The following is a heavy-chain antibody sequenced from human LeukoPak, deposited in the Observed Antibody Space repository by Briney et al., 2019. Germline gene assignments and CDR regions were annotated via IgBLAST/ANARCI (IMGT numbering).Heavy chain of an antibody. D-gene: IGHD5-18*01. CDR1: GFSFRGYY. CDR3: ARGRYNSGY. CDR2: ISSGSIYT. Sequence: GGSLRLSCEASGFSFRGYYMSWIRQAPERGLEWVSDISSGSIYTNYADSVKGRFTISRDDAKNSLYLQMNSLRAEDTAVYYCARGRYNSGYWGQGTLVTVSS. J-gene: IGHJ4*02. V-gene: IGHV3-11*05.